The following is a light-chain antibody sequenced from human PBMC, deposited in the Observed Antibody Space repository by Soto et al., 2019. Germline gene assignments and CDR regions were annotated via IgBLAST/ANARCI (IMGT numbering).Light chain of an antibody. Sequence: EMVLTQSPATLSLSPGERATLSCRASQSVSSYFAWYQQKPGQAPRLLIYDASIRATGIPARFSGSGSGTDFTLTISSLEPEDFAVYYCQQRSNWPPFTFGPGTKVDIK. CDR3: QQRSNWPPFT. J-gene: IGKJ3*01. CDR2: DAS. CDR1: QSVSSY. V-gene: IGKV3-11*01.